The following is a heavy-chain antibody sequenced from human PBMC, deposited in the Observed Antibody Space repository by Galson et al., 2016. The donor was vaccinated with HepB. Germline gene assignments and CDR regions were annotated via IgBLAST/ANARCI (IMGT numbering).Heavy chain of an antibody. Sequence: SLRLSCAASGFTFSSYWIHWVRQEPGTGLVWVSRINSDGSETNYADSVKGRFIISRDNAKNTVYLQMNSLRAEETAVYYCARGMIVIVYEIDVWGQGTTVTVSS. CDR1: GFTFSSYW. D-gene: IGHD3-22*01. J-gene: IGHJ6*02. V-gene: IGHV3-74*01. CDR2: INSDGSET. CDR3: ARGMIVIVYEIDV.